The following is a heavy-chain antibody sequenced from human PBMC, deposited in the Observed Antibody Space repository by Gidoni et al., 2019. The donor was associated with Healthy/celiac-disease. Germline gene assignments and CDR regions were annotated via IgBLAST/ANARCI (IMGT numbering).Heavy chain of an antibody. CDR2: IKQDGSEK. Sequence: EVQLVESGGGLVQPGGSLRLSCAASGFTFRSYWMSWVRQAPGKGLEWVANIKQDGSEKYYVDSVKGRFTISRDNAKNSLYLQMNSLRAEDTAVYYCARGLSGYSSGKAGNYWGQGTLVTVSS. V-gene: IGHV3-7*04. D-gene: IGHD6-19*01. CDR1: GFTFRSYW. J-gene: IGHJ4*02. CDR3: ARGLSGYSSGKAGNY.